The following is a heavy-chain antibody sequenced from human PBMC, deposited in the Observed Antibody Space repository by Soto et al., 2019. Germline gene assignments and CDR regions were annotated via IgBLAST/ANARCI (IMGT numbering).Heavy chain of an antibody. D-gene: IGHD3-9*01. CDR1: GYHLTSYG. Sequence: QVQLVQSGAEVKKPGASVKVSCKASGYHLTSYGISWVRQAPGQGLEWMGWISAYNGDTNYAQKFQGRGTLTTDTSTSTAYMELRSLRSDDTAVYYCATTTGYSYYYYGMGVWGQETTVTVSS. CDR2: ISAYNGDT. J-gene: IGHJ6*02. V-gene: IGHV1-18*01. CDR3: ATTTGYSYYYYGMGV.